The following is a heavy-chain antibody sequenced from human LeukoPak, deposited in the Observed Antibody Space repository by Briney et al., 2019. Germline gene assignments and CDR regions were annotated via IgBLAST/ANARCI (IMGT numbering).Heavy chain of an antibody. D-gene: IGHD3-3*01. V-gene: IGHV3-23*01. CDR2: ISGSGGNT. Sequence: GGSLRLSCAASGFTFSSYGMSWVRQAPGKGLEWVSTISGSGGNTYYADSVKGRFTISRDNSQNTVSLQLNNLRIEDTALYYCAKTSLSDPSGHYYYMDVWGKGTTVTVSS. J-gene: IGHJ6*03. CDR3: AKTSLSDPSGHYYYMDV. CDR1: GFTFSSYG.